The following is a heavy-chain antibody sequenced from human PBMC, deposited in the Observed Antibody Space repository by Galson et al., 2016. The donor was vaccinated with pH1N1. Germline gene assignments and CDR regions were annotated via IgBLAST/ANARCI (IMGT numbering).Heavy chain of an antibody. D-gene: IGHD6-6*01. J-gene: IGHJ4*02. Sequence: SLRLSCAASGFTFSSYWMHWVRQAPGKGLEWVANIKEDGSEKYYVDSVKGRFTIYRDNAKNSLYLQMNRLIAEDTAVYYCARAIGSSSHYWGQGALVTVSS. CDR2: IKEDGSEK. CDR3: ARAIGSSSHY. V-gene: IGHV3-7*01. CDR1: GFTFSSYW.